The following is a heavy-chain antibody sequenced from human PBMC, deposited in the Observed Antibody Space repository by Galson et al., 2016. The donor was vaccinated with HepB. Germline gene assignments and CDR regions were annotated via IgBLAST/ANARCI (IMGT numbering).Heavy chain of an antibody. Sequence: SVKVSCKASGYTFTNYNIHWVRQAPGQGLEWMAIIYANGGWTAYAQKFQGRVTVSRDTSTSTVYMEEISLTSEDTAVYYCARGVNGSLGSWVQGTLVTVSS. CDR3: ARGVNGSLGS. CDR2: IYANGGWT. J-gene: IGHJ4*02. V-gene: IGHV1-46*01. CDR1: GYTFTNYN. D-gene: IGHD1-26*01.